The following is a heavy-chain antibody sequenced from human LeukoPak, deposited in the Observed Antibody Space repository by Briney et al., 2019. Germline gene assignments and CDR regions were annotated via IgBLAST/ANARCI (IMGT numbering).Heavy chain of an antibody. V-gene: IGHV1-18*01. J-gene: IGHJ4*02. D-gene: IGHD2-21*02. CDR1: GYTFTSYG. CDR2: ISAYNGNT. Sequence: ASVKVSCKASGYTFTSYGISWVRQAPGQGLAWMGWISAYNGNTNYAQKLQGRVTMTTDTSTSTAYMELRSLRSDDTAVYYCARGLRAYCGGDCYPFDYWGQGTLVTVPS. CDR3: ARGLRAYCGGDCYPFDY.